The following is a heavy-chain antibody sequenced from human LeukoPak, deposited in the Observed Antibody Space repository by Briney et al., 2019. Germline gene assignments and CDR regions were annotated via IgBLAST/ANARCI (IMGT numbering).Heavy chain of an antibody. V-gene: IGHV4-59*12. CDR1: GGSISSYY. CDR3: ARGGYYYDSSGYYPNAFDI. Sequence: PSETLSLTCTVSGGSISSYYWSWIRQPPGKGLEWIGYIYYSGSTYYNPSLKSRVTISVDTSKNQFSLKLSSVTAADTAVYYCARGGYYYDSSGYYPNAFDIWGQGTMVTVSS. CDR2: IYYSGST. J-gene: IGHJ3*02. D-gene: IGHD3-22*01.